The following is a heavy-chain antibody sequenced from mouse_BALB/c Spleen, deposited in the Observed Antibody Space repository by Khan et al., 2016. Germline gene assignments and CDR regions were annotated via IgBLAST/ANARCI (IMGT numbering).Heavy chain of an antibody. V-gene: IGHV3-2*02. CDR2: ISYSGST. D-gene: IGHD2-3*01. CDR1: GYSITSDYA. J-gene: IGHJ2*01. CDR3: ARKKDGYFYYFDY. Sequence: EVQLQESGPGLVKPSQSLSLTCTVTGYSITSDYAWNWIRQFPGNKLEWMGYISYSGSTSYNPSLKSRISITRDTSKNQFFLQLNSVTTEDTATYYCARKKDGYFYYFDYWGQGTTLTVSS.